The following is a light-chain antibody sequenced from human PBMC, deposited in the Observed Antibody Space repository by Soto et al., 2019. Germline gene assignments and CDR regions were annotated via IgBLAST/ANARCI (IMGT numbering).Light chain of an antibody. V-gene: IGKV1-5*03. CDR3: QQYHKFWT. CDR2: KAS. CDR1: QTISSW. Sequence: DIQMTQSPSTLSGSVGDRVTITCRASQTISSWLAWYQQKPGKAPKLLIYKASTLKSGVPSRFSGSGSGTEFTLTISSLQPDDFATYYCQQYHKFWTFGQGTKVDI. J-gene: IGKJ1*01.